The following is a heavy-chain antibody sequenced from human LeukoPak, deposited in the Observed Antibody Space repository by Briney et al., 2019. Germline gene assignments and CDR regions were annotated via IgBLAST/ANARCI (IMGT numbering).Heavy chain of an antibody. Sequence: ASVKVSCKASGYTFTGYYMHWVRQAPGQGLEWMGWINPNSGGTNYAQKFQGRVTMTRDMSISTAYMELSRLRSDDTAVYYCAVVQDIVVVPPYYWGQGTLVTVSS. V-gene: IGHV1-2*02. CDR2: INPNSGGT. CDR3: AVVQDIVVVPPYY. J-gene: IGHJ4*02. CDR1: GYTFTGYY. D-gene: IGHD2-2*01.